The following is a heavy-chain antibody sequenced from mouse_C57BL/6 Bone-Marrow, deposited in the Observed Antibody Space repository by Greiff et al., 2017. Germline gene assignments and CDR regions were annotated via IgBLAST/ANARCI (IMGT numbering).Heavy chain of an antibody. CDR1: GYAFSSSW. V-gene: IGHV1-82*01. CDR3: ARYGNPYYGSSYGFAY. Sequence: QVQLKQSGPELVKPGASVKISCKASGYAFSSSWMNWVKQRPGKGLEWIGRIYPGDGDTNYNGKFKGKATLTADKSSSTAYMQLSSLTSEDSAVYFCARYGNPYYGSSYGFAYWGQGTLVTVSA. J-gene: IGHJ3*01. D-gene: IGHD1-1*01. CDR2: IYPGDGDT.